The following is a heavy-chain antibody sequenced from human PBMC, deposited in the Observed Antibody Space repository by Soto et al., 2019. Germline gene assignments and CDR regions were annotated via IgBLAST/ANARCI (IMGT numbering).Heavy chain of an antibody. CDR3: TTGEYYYYSVDY. V-gene: IGHV3-15*01. D-gene: IGHD3-22*01. J-gene: IGHJ4*02. Sequence: GGSLILSCAASGFTFSNAWMSWVRQVPGKGLEWVGRIKSKTDGGTTDYAAPVKGRFTISRDDSKNTLYLQMNSLKTEDTAVYYCTTGEYYYYSVDYWGQGTLVTVSS. CDR2: IKSKTDGGTT. CDR1: GFTFSNAW.